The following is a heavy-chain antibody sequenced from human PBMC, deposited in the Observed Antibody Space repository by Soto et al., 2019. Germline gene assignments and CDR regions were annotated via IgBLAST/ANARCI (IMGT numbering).Heavy chain of an antibody. CDR3: TSSYNWYEA. CDR1: GLTFRTYA. D-gene: IGHD2-15*01. CDR2: ISSGRDYI. Sequence: EGTLRRSCAAAGLTFRTYAMNWVRQAQGHGLEWVASISSGRDYIYYADSVKGRFTISRDNAKNSLFLQMKSLRAEDTAMYYCTSSYNWYEAWGQGHRGTVSS. J-gene: IGHJ5*02. V-gene: IGHV3-21*01.